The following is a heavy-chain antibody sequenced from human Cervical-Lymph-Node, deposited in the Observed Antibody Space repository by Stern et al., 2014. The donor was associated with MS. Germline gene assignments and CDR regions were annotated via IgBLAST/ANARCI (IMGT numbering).Heavy chain of an antibody. CDR2: IYYSGST. D-gene: IGHD1-26*01. CDR3: ARGRRSGSYFRGYYYYGMDV. J-gene: IGHJ6*02. Sequence: QVQLQESGPGLVKPSETLSLTCTVSGGSISSYYWSWIRQPPGKGLEWIGYIYYSGSTNYNPSLKSRVTISVDTSKNQFSLKLSSVTAADTAVYYCARGRRSGSYFRGYYYYGMDVWGQGTTVTVSS. V-gene: IGHV4-59*01. CDR1: GGSISSYY.